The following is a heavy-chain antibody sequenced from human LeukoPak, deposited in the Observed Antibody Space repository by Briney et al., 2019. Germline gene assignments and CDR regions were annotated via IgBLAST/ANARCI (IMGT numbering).Heavy chain of an antibody. D-gene: IGHD4-17*01. J-gene: IGHJ6*03. CDR2: INWNGGST. CDR3: ARDTPDDYGVRNYMDV. CDR1: GFTFDDYG. Sequence: TGGSLRLSCAASGFTFDDYGMSWVRQAPGKGLEWVSGINWNGGSTGYADSVKGRFTISRDNAKNSLYLQTNSLRAEDTALYYCARDTPDDYGVRNYMDVWGKGTTVTVSS. V-gene: IGHV3-20*04.